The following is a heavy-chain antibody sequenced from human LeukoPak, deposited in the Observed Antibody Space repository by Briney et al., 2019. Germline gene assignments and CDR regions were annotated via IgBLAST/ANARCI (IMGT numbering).Heavy chain of an antibody. CDR3: TRMYYYDSSGTLDY. D-gene: IGHD3-22*01. J-gene: IGHJ4*02. V-gene: IGHV3-49*04. CDR1: AFTFNTYG. CDR2: IRSKAYGGTA. Sequence: GGSLRLSCAASAFTFNTYGMHWVRQAPGKGLEWVGFIRSKAYGGTAEYAAPVKGRFTISRDDSKSIAYLQMNSLKTEDTAVYYCTRMYYYDSSGTLDYWGQGTLVTVSS.